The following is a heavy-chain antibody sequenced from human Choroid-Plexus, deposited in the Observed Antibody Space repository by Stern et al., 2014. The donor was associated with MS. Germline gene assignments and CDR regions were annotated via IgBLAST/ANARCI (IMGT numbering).Heavy chain of an antibody. CDR3: AKDRQYLTFFFDF. J-gene: IGHJ4*02. D-gene: IGHD2/OR15-2a*01. CDR1: GFSFSSFG. Sequence: MQLVESGGGVVQPGRPLSLSCAASGFSFSSFGMHWVRQAPGKGLGGVALISYDGSKDYADSVKGRFAISRDNSKNTLYLQMNSLRAEDTAVYYCAKDRQYLTFFFDFWGQGSLVTVSS. V-gene: IGHV3-30*18. CDR2: ISYDGSK.